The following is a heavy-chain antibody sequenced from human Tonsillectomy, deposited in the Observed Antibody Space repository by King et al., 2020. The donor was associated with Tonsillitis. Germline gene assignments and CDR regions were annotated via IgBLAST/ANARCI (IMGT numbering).Heavy chain of an antibody. J-gene: IGHJ6*02. CDR2: ISAAGTST. V-gene: IGHV3-23*04. D-gene: IGHD6-19*01. CDR1: AFTFTNYA. Sequence: EVQLVESGGGLVQPGGSLRLSCAASAFTFTNYAMSWVRQAQGKGLEWVSIISAAGTSTYYADSVKGRFTISRDNSKNTLYLQMNSLRAEDTAVYYCAKGMGAVAVSSISLYAMDVWGQGTTVTVFS. CDR3: AKGMGAVAVSSISLYAMDV.